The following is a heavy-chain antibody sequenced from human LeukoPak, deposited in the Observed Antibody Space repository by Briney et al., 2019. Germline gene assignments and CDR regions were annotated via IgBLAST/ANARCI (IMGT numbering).Heavy chain of an antibody. CDR3: TTDLDY. J-gene: IGHJ4*02. CDR1: GFIFRDVW. Sequence: GGSLRLSCAGSGFIFRDVWMSWVRQAPGEGLEWVGRIKSKSDGGTIDYAAPVKGRVTMSRDDSKKTFSLEMNNLKTEDTGVYYCTTDLDYWGQGTLVTVSS. V-gene: IGHV3-15*01. CDR2: IKSKSDGGTI.